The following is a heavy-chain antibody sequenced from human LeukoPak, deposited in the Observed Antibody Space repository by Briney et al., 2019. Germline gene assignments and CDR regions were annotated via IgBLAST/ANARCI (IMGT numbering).Heavy chain of an antibody. V-gene: IGHV4-38-2*02. Sequence: PETLSPTCPVSGYSTTSGYSWGWIPLPPGKSLEWIGSIYHSGSTYYNPSLKSRVTISVDTSKNQFSLKLSSVTAADTAVYYWARGANPGVADYWGQGTLVTVSS. J-gene: IGHJ4*02. CDR2: IYHSGST. D-gene: IGHD3-3*01. CDR1: GYSTTSGYS. CDR3: ARGANPGVADY.